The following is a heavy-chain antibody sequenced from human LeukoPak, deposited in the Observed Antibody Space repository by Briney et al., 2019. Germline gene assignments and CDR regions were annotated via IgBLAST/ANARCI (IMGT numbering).Heavy chain of an antibody. J-gene: IGHJ4*02. CDR2: IYYSGST. CDR1: GGSISSGGYY. CDR3: ARDWQGGYFDY. V-gene: IGHV4-31*03. Sequence: SGTLSPTCTVSGGSISSGGYYWSWIRQHPGKGLEWIGYIYYSGSTYYNPSLKSRVTISVDTSKNQFSLKLSSVTAADTAVYYCARDWQGGYFDYWGQGTLVTVSS.